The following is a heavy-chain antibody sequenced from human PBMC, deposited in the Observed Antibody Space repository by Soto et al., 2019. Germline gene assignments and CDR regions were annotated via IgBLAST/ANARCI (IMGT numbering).Heavy chain of an antibody. J-gene: IGHJ4*02. D-gene: IGHD6-19*01. CDR1: GGSIGSCGYY. V-gene: IGHV4-31*03. CDR2: IYYSGST. Sequence: SETLSLTCTVSGGSIGSCGYYWSWIRQHPGKGLEWIGYIYYSGSTYYNPSLKSRVTISVDTSKNQFSLKLSSVTAADTAVYYCARQSLGIAVAGTKGGKYYFDYWGQGTLVTVSS. CDR3: ARQSLGIAVAGTKGGKYYFDY.